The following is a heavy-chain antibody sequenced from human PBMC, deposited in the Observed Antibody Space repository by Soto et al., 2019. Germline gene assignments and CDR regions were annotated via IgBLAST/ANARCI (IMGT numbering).Heavy chain of an antibody. CDR3: ARGGGYCSSTSCYAGVLNNWFDP. V-gene: IGHV4-30-2*01. CDR2: IYHSGST. D-gene: IGHD2-2*01. CDR1: GGSISSGGYS. Sequence: SETLSLTCAVSGGSISSGGYSWSWIRQPPGKGLEWIGYIYHSGSTYYNPSLKSRVTISVDRSKNQFSLKLSSVTAADTAVYYCARGGGYCSSTSCYAGVLNNWFDPWGQGTLVTVSS. J-gene: IGHJ5*02.